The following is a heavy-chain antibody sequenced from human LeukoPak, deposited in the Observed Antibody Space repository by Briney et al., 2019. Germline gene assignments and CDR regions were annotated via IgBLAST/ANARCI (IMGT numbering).Heavy chain of an antibody. Sequence: PSETLSLTCTVSGGSISSGSYYWTWIRQPAGKELEWIGHIYTSGSTKDNPSLRSRVTMSVDTSKNQFSLKLTSVTAADTAVYYCARSPPKCRGGDCRYGGYHMDVWGRGTTVTISS. D-gene: IGHD2-21*02. J-gene: IGHJ6*03. V-gene: IGHV4-61*09. CDR3: ARSPPKCRGGDCRYGGYHMDV. CDR2: IYTSGST. CDR1: GGSISSGSYY.